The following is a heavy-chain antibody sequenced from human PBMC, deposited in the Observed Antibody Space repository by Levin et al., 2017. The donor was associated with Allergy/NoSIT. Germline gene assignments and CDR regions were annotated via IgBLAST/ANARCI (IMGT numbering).Heavy chain of an antibody. V-gene: IGHV5-51*01. CDR3: ARIDGWFDP. Sequence: ASVKVSCKASGYNFLSYWIGWVRQKPGKGLEWMGAIYPGDSDTRYSPSFQGQVTISADKSINTAYLQWSRLKASDTAMYFCARIDGWFDPWGQGTLVTVSS. CDR2: IYPGDSDT. CDR1: GYNFLSYW. D-gene: IGHD5-24*01. J-gene: IGHJ5*02.